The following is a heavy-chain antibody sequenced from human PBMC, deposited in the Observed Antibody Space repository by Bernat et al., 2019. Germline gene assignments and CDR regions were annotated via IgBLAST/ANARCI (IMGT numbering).Heavy chain of an antibody. CDR1: GFTFSRYA. D-gene: IGHD3-10*01. CDR3: AKGSGDYYGSGNPNY. V-gene: IGHV3-23*01. Sequence: EVQLLESGGGLVQPGGSLRISCAASGFTFSRYAMSWVRQAPGKGLEWVSDISGSGGSTNYADSVKGRFTISRDNSKNTLYLQMNSLRAEDTAVYYCAKGSGDYYGSGNPNYWGQGTLVTVSS. J-gene: IGHJ4*02. CDR2: ISGSGGST.